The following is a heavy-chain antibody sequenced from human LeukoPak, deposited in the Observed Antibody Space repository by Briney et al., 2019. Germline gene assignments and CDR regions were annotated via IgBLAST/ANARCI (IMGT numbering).Heavy chain of an antibody. CDR2: INHSGST. CDR1: GGSFSGYY. CDR3: ARRTIVVVTAMDY. V-gene: IGHV4-34*01. D-gene: IGHD2-21*02. J-gene: IGHJ4*02. Sequence: SETLSLTCAVYGGSFSGYYWSWIRQPPGKGLEWIGEINHSGSTNYNPSPKSRVTISVDTSKNQFSLKLSSVTAADTAVYYCARRTIVVVTAMDYWGQGTLVTVSS.